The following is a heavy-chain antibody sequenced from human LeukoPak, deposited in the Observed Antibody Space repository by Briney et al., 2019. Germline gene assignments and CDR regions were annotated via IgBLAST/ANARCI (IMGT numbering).Heavy chain of an antibody. D-gene: IGHD3-10*01. Sequence: SVKVSCKASGGTFSSYAISWVRQAPGQGLEWTGGIIPIFGTANYAQKFQGRVTITADESTSTAYMELSSLRSEDTAVYYCARTYYYGSGSYSRRPNWFDPWGQGTLVTVSS. CDR3: ARTYYYGSGSYSRRPNWFDP. J-gene: IGHJ5*02. V-gene: IGHV1-69*01. CDR1: GGTFSSYA. CDR2: IIPIFGTA.